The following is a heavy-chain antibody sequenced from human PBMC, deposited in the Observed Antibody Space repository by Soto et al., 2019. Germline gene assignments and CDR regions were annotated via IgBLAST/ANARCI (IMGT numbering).Heavy chain of an antibody. CDR3: ARVITGRWFDP. CDR2: ITPMFGAP. V-gene: IGHV1-69*06. CDR1: GGPFSSYA. Sequence: QVQLVQSGAEVKKPGSSVKVSCTASGGPFSSYAINWVRQAPGQGLEWMGVITPMFGAPHYAQNFKGRITTTADKSTNTAYMELSSLTSGNTAVYFCARVITGRWFDPWGQGPLVTVSS. J-gene: IGHJ5*02.